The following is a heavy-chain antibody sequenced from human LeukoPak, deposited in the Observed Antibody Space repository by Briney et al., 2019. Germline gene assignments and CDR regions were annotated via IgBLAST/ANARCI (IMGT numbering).Heavy chain of an antibody. Sequence: GGSLRLSCAASGFTFSSYGMHWVRQAPGKGLEWVAVISNDGTNKYYADSVKGRFTISRDNSKNTLYLQMNSLRAEDTAIYYCAKAPTVTQRGYFDYWGQGTLVTVSS. J-gene: IGHJ4*02. CDR1: GFTFSSYG. CDR2: ISNDGTNK. D-gene: IGHD4-11*01. V-gene: IGHV3-30*18. CDR3: AKAPTVTQRGYFDY.